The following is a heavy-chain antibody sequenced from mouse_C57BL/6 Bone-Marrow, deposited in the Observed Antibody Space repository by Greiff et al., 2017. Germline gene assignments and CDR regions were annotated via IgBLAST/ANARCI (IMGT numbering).Heavy chain of an antibody. Sequence: VHVKQSGAELVRPGASVKLSCTASGFNIKDYYMHWVKQRPEQGLEWIGRIDPEDGDTEYAPKFQGKATMTADTSSNTAYLQLSSLTSEDTAVYYCTTGRWLLLDYWGQGTTLTVSS. J-gene: IGHJ2*01. D-gene: IGHD2-3*01. CDR3: TTGRWLLLDY. CDR1: GFNIKDYY. V-gene: IGHV14-1*01. CDR2: IDPEDGDT.